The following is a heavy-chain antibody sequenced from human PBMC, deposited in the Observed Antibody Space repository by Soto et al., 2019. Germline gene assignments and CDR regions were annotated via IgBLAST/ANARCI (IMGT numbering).Heavy chain of an antibody. J-gene: IGHJ4*02. CDR1: GFAFSQYW. CDR2: MNQDGSKR. V-gene: IGHV3-7*01. CDR3: ARDMGLSSYAAELDY. D-gene: IGHD5-12*01. Sequence: EVQFVESGGDLVQPGGSLRLSCAASGFAFSQYWINWVRQSPGKGLEWVAIMNQDGSKRYYGASVMGRFTISIDNGKNALYLQMNRLRDDDTGIYFCARDMGLSSYAAELDYWGLGTRVTVTS.